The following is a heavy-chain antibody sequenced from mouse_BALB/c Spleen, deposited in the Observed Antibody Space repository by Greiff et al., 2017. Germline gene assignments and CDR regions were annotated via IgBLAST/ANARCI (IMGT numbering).Heavy chain of an antibody. D-gene: IGHD3-1*01. J-gene: IGHJ4*01. Sequence: QVQLQQSGAGLVKPGASVKLSCKASGYTFTEYIIHWVKQRSGQGLEWIGWFYPGSGSTKYNEKFKDKATLTADKSSSTVYVELSRLTSEDSAVYEYAGHEDRSSPAASEAMDYWGQGTSVTVSS. V-gene: IGHV1-62-2*01. CDR2: FYPGSGST. CDR3: AGHEDRSSPAASEAMDY. CDR1: GYTFTEYI.